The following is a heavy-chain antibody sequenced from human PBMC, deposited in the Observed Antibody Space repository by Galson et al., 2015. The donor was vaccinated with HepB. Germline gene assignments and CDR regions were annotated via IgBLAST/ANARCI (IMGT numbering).Heavy chain of an antibody. V-gene: IGHV1-69*04. CDR3: ATRAILPGFDP. CDR2: IIPILGVA. D-gene: IGHD2-15*01. J-gene: IGHJ5*02. CDR1: GGTFSSYA. Sequence: SVKVSCKASGGTFSSYAISWVRQAPGQGLEWMGRIIPILGVANYAQKFQGRVTITADKSTSTAYMELSSLRSEDTAVYYCATRAILPGFDPWGQGTLVTVSS.